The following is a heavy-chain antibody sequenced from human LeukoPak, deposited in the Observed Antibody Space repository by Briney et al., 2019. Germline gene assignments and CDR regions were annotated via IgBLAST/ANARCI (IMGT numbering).Heavy chain of an antibody. D-gene: IGHD6-19*01. J-gene: IGHJ4*02. CDR3: ATGYSNGWTSDFDY. CDR2: IYYDGRT. V-gene: IGHV4-38-2*02. Sequence: SETLSLTCIVSGYSITSGYFWDWIRQPPGMGLEWIGTIYYDGRTFYNPSLKSRVTISSDTSKNQFSLKVRSVTAADTAVYYCATGYSNGWTSDFDYWGQGARVTVSS. CDR1: GYSITSGYF.